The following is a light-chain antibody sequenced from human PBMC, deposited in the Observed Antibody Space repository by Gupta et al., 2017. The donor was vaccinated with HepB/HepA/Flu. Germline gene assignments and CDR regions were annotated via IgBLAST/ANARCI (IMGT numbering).Light chain of an antibody. J-gene: IGLJ3*02. Sequence: QSALTQPAPESGSPGQSITISCTGTSSDVGGYNYVSWYQQHPGKAPKHMIYDVSNRPSGVSNRFSGSKSGNTASLTISGLQAEDGADYYCSSYTSSSTLVFGGGTKLTVL. CDR1: SSDVGGYNY. V-gene: IGLV2-14*01. CDR2: DVS. CDR3: SSYTSSSTLV.